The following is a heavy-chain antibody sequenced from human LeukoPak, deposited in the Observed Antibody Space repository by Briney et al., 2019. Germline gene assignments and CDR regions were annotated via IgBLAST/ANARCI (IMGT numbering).Heavy chain of an antibody. Sequence: SETLSLTCTVSGYSISSGYYWGWIRQPPGKGLEWIGSIYHSGSTYYNPSLKSRVTISVDTSKNQFSLKLSSVTAADTAVYYCARGLRAGRYYYYYYMDVWGKGTTVTVSS. CDR2: IYHSGST. CDR1: GYSISSGYY. D-gene: IGHD3-10*01. J-gene: IGHJ6*03. CDR3: ARGLRAGRYYYYYYMDV. V-gene: IGHV4-38-2*02.